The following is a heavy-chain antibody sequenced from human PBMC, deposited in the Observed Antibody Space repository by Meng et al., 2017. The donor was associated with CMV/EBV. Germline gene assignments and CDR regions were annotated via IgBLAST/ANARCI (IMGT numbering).Heavy chain of an antibody. CDR1: GFTFSSYE. V-gene: IGHV3-48*03. CDR2: ISSSGSTI. CDR3: ARDPRDGYNLPLDY. Sequence: GGSLRLSCAASGFTFSSYEMNWVRQAPGKGLEWVSYISSSGSTIYYADSVKGRFTISRDNAKNSLYLQMNSLRAEDTAVYYCARDPRDGYNLPLDYWGQGTLVTVSS. D-gene: IGHD5-24*01. J-gene: IGHJ4*02.